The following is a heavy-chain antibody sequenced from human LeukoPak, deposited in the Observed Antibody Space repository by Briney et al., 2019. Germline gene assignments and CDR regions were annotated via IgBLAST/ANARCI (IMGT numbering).Heavy chain of an antibody. CDR3: AKDQNDYVWGSYRVDY. V-gene: IGHV3-30*18. CDR2: ISYDGSNK. J-gene: IGHJ4*02. D-gene: IGHD3-16*02. Sequence: PGGSLRLSCAASGFTFSSYGMHWVRQAPGKGLEWVAVISYDGSNKYYADSVRGRFTISRDNSKNTLYLQMNSLRAEDTAVYYCAKDQNDYVWGSYRVDYWGQGTLVTVSS. CDR1: GFTFSSYG.